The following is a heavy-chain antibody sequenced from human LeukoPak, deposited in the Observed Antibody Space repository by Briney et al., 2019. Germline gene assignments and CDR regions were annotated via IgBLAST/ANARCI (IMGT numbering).Heavy chain of an antibody. CDR2: ISGSGGTT. CDR1: GFTFSSYA. D-gene: IGHD1-26*01. Sequence: GGSLRLSCAASGFTFSSYAMRWVRQAPGKGLEGVSGISGSGGTTHYADSVKGRFTISRDNSKNTLYLQMNSLRVEDTAMYFCARDEIGSYRRWGYFDYWGQGTLVTVSS. CDR3: ARDEIGSYRRWGYFDY. J-gene: IGHJ4*02. V-gene: IGHV3-23*01.